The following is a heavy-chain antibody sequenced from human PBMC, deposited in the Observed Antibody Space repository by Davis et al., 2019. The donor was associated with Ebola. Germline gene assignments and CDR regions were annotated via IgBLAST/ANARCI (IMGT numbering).Heavy chain of an antibody. CDR2: INHSGST. V-gene: IGHV4-34*01. D-gene: IGHD3-9*01. CDR1: GFTFSHFW. Sequence: ESLKISCAASGFTFSHFWMSWVRQAPGKGLEWIGEINHSGSTNYNPSLKSRVTISVDTSKNQFSLKLSSVTAADTAVYYCARLRGLRYFDWFRFDYWGQGTLVTVSS. J-gene: IGHJ4*02. CDR3: ARLRGLRYFDWFRFDY.